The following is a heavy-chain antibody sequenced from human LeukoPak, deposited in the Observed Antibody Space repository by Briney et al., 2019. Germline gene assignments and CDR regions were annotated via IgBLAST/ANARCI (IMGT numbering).Heavy chain of an antibody. CDR1: VGSFSGYY. CDR2: INHSGST. Sequence: PETLCLSCAVYVGSFSGYYWSWIRPPPRKGVEWIGEINHSGSTNYKPSLKSRVTTSVDTSKNQFSLKLSSVTAADTAVYYCARGRFLDAFDIWGQGTMVTVSS. CDR3: ARGRFLDAFDI. J-gene: IGHJ3*02. D-gene: IGHD3-3*01. V-gene: IGHV4-34*01.